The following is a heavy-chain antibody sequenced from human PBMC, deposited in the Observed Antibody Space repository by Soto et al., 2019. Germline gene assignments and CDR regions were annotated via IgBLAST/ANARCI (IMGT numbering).Heavy chain of an antibody. D-gene: IGHD3-22*01. CDR2: IIPIFGTA. J-gene: IGHJ3*02. CDR3: ARLLYYYDSSAQPRAFDI. Sequence: ASVKVSCKASGGTFSSYAISWVRQAPGQGLEWMGGIIPIFGTANYAQKFQGRVTITADESTSTAYMELSSLRSEDTAVYYCARLLYYYDSSAQPRAFDIWGQGTMVTVSS. CDR1: GGTFSSYA. V-gene: IGHV1-69*13.